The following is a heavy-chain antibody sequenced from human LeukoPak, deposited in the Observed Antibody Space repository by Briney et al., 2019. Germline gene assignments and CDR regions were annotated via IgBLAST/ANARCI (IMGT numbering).Heavy chain of an antibody. CDR1: GGSFSGYY. V-gene: IGHV4-34*01. CDR2: INHSGST. J-gene: IGHJ4*02. D-gene: IGHD1/OR15-1a*01. CDR3: ARAQGTVAIDY. Sequence: NASETLSLTCAVYGGSFSGYYWSWIRQPPGKGLEWIGEINHSGSTNYNPSLKSRVTLSVDTSKNQFSLKLTSVTATDRAVYYCARAQGTVAIDYWGQGTLVTVSS.